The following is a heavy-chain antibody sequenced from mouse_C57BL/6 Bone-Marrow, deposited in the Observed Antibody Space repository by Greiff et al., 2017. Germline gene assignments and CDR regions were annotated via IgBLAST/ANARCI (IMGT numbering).Heavy chain of an antibody. CDR3: AMGDHNYEAAWFAY. J-gene: IGHJ3*01. CDR1: GFTFSDYG. CDR2: ISSGSSTI. Sequence: EVQLQESGGGLVQPGGSLKLSCAASGFTFSDYGMHWVRQAPEKGLEWVAYISSGSSTIYYAVTVKGRFTISRYNAKNTLFLQMTSLRSEDTAIFYCAMGDHNYEAAWFAYWGLGTLVTVSA. D-gene: IGHD2-12*01. V-gene: IGHV5-17*01.